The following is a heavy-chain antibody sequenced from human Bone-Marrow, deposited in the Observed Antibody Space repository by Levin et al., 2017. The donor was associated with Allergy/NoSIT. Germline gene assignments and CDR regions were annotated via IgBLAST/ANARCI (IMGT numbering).Heavy chain of an antibody. Sequence: GGSLRLSCKTSGSTFTNYGVSWVRQAPGQGLEWMGWISPYTGNAYYSEKFQGRVTMTTDTSTRTAYMELGSLRSGDTAVYYCARLLGYCTRITCQGIGVGGMDVWGQGTTVTV. CDR1: GSTFTNYG. CDR3: ARLLGYCTRITCQGIGVGGMDV. CDR2: ISPYTGNA. D-gene: IGHD2-8*01. J-gene: IGHJ6*02. V-gene: IGHV1-18*01.